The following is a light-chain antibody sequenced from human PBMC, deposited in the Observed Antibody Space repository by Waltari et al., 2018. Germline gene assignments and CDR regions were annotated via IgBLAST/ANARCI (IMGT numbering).Light chain of an antibody. Sequence: EIVLTQSPGTLSLSPGERATLSCRASQGVSKYLAWYQQKPGQAPRLLIYDASIRATGIPDRFSGSGWGTDFSLTISSREPEDFAVYYCQKYGTLPATFGQGTKVQ. CDR1: QGVSKY. CDR3: QKYGTLPAT. V-gene: IGKV3-20*01. CDR2: DAS. J-gene: IGKJ1*01.